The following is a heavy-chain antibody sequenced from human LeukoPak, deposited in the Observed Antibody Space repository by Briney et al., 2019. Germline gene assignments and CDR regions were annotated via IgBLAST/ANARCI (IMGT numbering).Heavy chain of an antibody. Sequence: ASVKVSCKASGGTFSSYAISWVRQAPGQGLEWMGGIIPIFGTANYAQKFQGRVTITADESTSTAYMELSSLRSEDTAVYYCARDRKDYYDSSGYYLWYFDYWGQGTLVTVSS. D-gene: IGHD3-22*01. V-gene: IGHV1-69*13. J-gene: IGHJ4*02. CDR1: GGTFSSYA. CDR3: ARDRKDYYDSSGYYLWYFDY. CDR2: IIPIFGTA.